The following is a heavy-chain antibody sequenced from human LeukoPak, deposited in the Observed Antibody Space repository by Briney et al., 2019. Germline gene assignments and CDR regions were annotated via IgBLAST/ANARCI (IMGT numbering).Heavy chain of an antibody. D-gene: IGHD3-22*01. V-gene: IGHV4-39*01. CDR1: GGSISGTTYY. J-gene: IGHJ4*02. Sequence: SETLSLTCTVSGGSISGTTYYWVWVRQFPGKGLEWIGSIYYRGSTYYNPSLKSRVTISVDTSKNQFSLKLSSVTAADTAVYYCAAEDYYDSSGAPVGYWGQGTLVTVSS. CDR2: IYYRGST. CDR3: AAEDYYDSSGAPVGY.